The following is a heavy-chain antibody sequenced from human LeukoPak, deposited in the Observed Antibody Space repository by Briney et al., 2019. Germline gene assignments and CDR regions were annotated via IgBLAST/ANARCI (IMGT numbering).Heavy chain of an antibody. CDR1: GFTFSSYA. V-gene: IGHV3-23*01. CDR2: ISGSGGST. D-gene: IGHD3-9*01. CDR3: AKDSLRYFDWFPYFDY. J-gene: IGHJ4*02. Sequence: HPGGSLRLSCAASGFTFSSYAMSWVRQAPGKGLEWVSAISGSGGSTYYADSVKGRFTISRDNSKNTLYLQMNSLRAEDTAVYYCAKDSLRYFDWFPYFDYWGQGTQVTVSS.